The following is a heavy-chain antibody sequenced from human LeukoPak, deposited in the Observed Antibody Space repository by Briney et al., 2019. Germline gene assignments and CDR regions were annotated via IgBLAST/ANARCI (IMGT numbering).Heavy chain of an antibody. CDR3: ARDPPSFQH. V-gene: IGHV3-21*01. CDR1: GFTVDSNY. J-gene: IGHJ1*01. CDR2: ISVGSGYI. Sequence: GGSLRLSCAASGFTVDSNYLSWVRQAPGKGLEWVSSISVGSGYIYYADSVKGRFTISRDNAKNSLYLQMNNLRAEDTAVYYCARDPPSFQHWGQGTLVTVSS.